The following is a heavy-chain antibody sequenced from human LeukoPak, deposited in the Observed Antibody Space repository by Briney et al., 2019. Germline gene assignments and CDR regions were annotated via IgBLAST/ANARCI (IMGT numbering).Heavy chain of an antibody. V-gene: IGHV1-18*01. CDR2: ISAYNGNT. CDR1: GYTFTSYG. CDR3: ARDLGYSSSWYGEVDP. J-gene: IGHJ5*02. D-gene: IGHD6-13*01. Sequence: ASVKVSCKASGYTFTSYGISWVRQAPGQGLEWMGWISAYNGNTNYAQKLQGRVTMTTDTSTSTAYMELRSLRSDDTAVYYCARDLGYSSSWYGEVDPWGQGTLVTVSS.